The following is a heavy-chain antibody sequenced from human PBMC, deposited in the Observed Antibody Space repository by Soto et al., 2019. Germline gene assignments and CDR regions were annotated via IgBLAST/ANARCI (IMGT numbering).Heavy chain of an antibody. Sequence: GGSLRLSCAASGFTFSSYGMHWVRQAPGKGLEWVANIKQDGGEKYYVDSVKGRFTISRDNAKNSLFLEMNSLRAEDTAVYYCARDLRYDAFDIWGQGTMVTVSS. CDR2: IKQDGGEK. V-gene: IGHV3-7*01. CDR1: GFTFSSYG. J-gene: IGHJ3*02. CDR3: ARDLRYDAFDI.